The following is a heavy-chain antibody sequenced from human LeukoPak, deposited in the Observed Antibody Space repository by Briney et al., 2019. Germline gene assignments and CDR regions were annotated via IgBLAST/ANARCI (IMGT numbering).Heavy chain of an antibody. CDR2: INWNGGST. D-gene: IGHD4-11*01. Sequence: GGSLRLSCAVSGFTFDDYGMSWVRQAPGKGLEWVSGINWNGGSTGYADSVKGRFTISRDNAKNSLYLQMNSLRAEDTALYYCARGEIQYPFDYWGQGTLVTVSS. CDR3: ARGEIQYPFDY. CDR1: GFTFDDYG. V-gene: IGHV3-20*04. J-gene: IGHJ4*02.